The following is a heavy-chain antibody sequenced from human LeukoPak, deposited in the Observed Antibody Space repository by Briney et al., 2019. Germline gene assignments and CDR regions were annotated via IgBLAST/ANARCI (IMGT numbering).Heavy chain of an antibody. CDR2: IIPIFGTA. D-gene: IGHD2-2*01. Sequence: ASVKVSCKASGGTFSSYAISWVRQAPGQGLEWMGGIIPIFGTANYAQKFQGRVTITTDESTSTAYMELSSLRSEDTAVYYCASSLKDIVVVPAADLYYYYYMDVWGKGTTVTVSS. CDR3: ASSLKDIVVVPAADLYYYYYMDV. CDR1: GGTFSSYA. J-gene: IGHJ6*03. V-gene: IGHV1-69*05.